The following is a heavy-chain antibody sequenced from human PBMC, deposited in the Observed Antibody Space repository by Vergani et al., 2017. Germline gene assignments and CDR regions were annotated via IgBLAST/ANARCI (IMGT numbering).Heavy chain of an antibody. CDR1: GGSFSGYY. J-gene: IGHJ3*02. CDR3: ARVLGFGELLPDAFDI. CDR2: INHSGST. Sequence: QVQLQQWGAGLLKPSETLSLTCAVYGGSFSGYYWSWIRQPPGKGLEWIGEINHSGSTNYNPSLKSRVTISVDTSKNQFSLKLSSVTAADTAVYYCARVLGFGELLPDAFDIWGQGTMVTVSS. V-gene: IGHV4-34*01. D-gene: IGHD3-10*01.